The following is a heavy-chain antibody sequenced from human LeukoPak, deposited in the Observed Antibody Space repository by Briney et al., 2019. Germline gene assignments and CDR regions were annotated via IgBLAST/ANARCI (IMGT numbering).Heavy chain of an antibody. CDR1: GSTFSSFG. CDR3: AKDQRRGVSSFDS. D-gene: IGHD3-10*01. V-gene: IGHV3-30*18. CDR2: ISYHGSNK. J-gene: IGHJ4*02. Sequence: GKSLRLSCEASGSTFSSFGMNWVRQAPGKGLDWVAVISYHGSNKYYADAVKGRFTISRDNSKNTVYLQMDSLQAEDTAVYYCAKDQRRGVSSFDSWGQGALVTVSS.